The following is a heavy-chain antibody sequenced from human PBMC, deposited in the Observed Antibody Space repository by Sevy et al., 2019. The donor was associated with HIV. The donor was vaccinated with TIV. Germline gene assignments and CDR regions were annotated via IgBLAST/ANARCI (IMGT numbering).Heavy chain of an antibody. CDR3: ARKYDSSSYFDY. Sequence: GGSLRLSCAASGFTFSRYAMNWVRQAPGKGLEWVSGISGTGGSGDKANYADSVKGRFTISRDDSKNSLYLQLNSLRAEDTAIYYFARKYDSSSYFDYWGQGTLVTVSS. CDR1: GFTFSRYA. V-gene: IGHV3-23*01. J-gene: IGHJ4*02. CDR2: ISGTGGSGDKA. D-gene: IGHD3-22*01.